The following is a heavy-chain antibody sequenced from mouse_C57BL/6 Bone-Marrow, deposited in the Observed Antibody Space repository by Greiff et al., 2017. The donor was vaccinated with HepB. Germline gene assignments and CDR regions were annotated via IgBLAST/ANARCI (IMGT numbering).Heavy chain of an antibody. V-gene: IGHV5-6*01. D-gene: IGHD2-1*01. CDR2: ISSGGSYT. CDR3: ARHGLLWSYYFDY. Sequence: EVKLMESGGDLVKPGWSLKLSCAASGFTFSSYGMSWVRQTPDKRLEWVATISSGGSYTYYPDSVKGRFTISRDNAKNTLYLQMSSLKSEDTAMYYCARHGLLWSYYFDYWGQGTTLTVSS. CDR1: GFTFSSYG. J-gene: IGHJ2*01.